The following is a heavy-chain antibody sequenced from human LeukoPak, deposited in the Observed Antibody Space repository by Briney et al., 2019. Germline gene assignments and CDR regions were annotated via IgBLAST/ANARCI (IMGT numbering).Heavy chain of an antibody. D-gene: IGHD6-19*01. CDR2: MNSDGRST. V-gene: IGHV3-74*01. Sequence: PGGSLRLSCAASGFAFGDNWMHWVRQAPGKGLVWVSRMNSDGRSTYYADSVKGRFTISRDNAKNTLYLQMSSLRAEDTAVYYCARDLYSSGSWGQGTLVTVSS. CDR3: ARDLYSSGS. CDR1: GFAFGDNW. J-gene: IGHJ4*02.